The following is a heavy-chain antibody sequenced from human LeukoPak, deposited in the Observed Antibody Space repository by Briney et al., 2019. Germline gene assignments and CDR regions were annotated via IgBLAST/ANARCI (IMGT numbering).Heavy chain of an antibody. CDR1: GFTVSSNY. CDR2: IYSGGST. CDR3: ARGTYYGSGSSSPPRDY. J-gene: IGHJ4*02. Sequence: GGSLRLSCAASGFTVSSNYMSWVRQAPGKGLEWVSVIYSGGSTYYADSVKGRFTISRDNSKNTLYLQMNSRRAEDTAVYYCARGTYYGSGSSSPPRDYWGQGTLVTVSS. D-gene: IGHD3-10*01. V-gene: IGHV3-66*01.